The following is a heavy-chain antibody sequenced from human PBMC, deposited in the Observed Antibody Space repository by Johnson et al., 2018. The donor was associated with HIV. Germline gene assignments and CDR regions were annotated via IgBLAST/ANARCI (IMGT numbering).Heavy chain of an antibody. V-gene: IGHV3-20*04. CDR3: ARGGPYSSGWSGAGAFDI. D-gene: IGHD6-19*01. CDR2: INWNGGST. CDR1: GFTFDDYG. J-gene: IGHJ3*02. Sequence: VQLVESGGGVVRPGGSLRVSCAASGFTFDDYGMSWVRQAPGKGLEWVSGINWNGGSTGYADSVKGRFTISRDNAKNSLYLQMNTLRAEDTALYYCARGGPYSSGWSGAGAFDIWDQGTMVTVSS.